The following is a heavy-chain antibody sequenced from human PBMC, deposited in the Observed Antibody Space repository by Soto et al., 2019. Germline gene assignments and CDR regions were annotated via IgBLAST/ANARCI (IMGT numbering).Heavy chain of an antibody. CDR3: AREAYHYFDY. CDR1: GYTFTNYG. V-gene: IGHV1-18*01. CDR2: ISGYNGNT. Sequence: QVQLVQSGAEVKKPGASVKVSCKASGYTFTNYGISWVRQAPGQGLEWMGGISGYNGNTNYAQKFQGRVTMTTDTSTSTAYMDLRSLRSDAAAVYCCAREAYHYFDYWVQGPLGCVSS. J-gene: IGHJ4*02.